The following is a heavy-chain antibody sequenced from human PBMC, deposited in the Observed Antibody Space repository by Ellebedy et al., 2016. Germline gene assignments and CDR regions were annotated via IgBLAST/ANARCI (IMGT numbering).Heavy chain of an antibody. CDR2: IKQDGSEK. Sequence: GESLKISCAASGFTFSSYWMSWVRQAPGKGLEWVANIKQDGSEKYYVDSVKGRFTISRDNAKNSLYLQMNSLRAEDTAVYYCARDGLLYEYSSSPDTFDYWGQGTLVTVSS. CDR3: ARDGLLYEYSSSPDTFDY. CDR1: GFTFSSYW. V-gene: IGHV3-7*01. D-gene: IGHD6-6*01. J-gene: IGHJ4*02.